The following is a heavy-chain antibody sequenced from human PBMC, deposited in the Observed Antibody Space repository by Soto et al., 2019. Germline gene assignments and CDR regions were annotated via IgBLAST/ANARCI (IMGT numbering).Heavy chain of an antibody. CDR1: GYTFTSYG. CDR2: ISAHYGNT. Sequence: GASVKVSCKASGYTFTSYGISWVRQAPGQGLELMGWISAHYGNTIYAQKLQGRVTMTTDTSTSTAYMELRSLRSDDTAVYYCARALTPTDYWGQGTLVTVSS. CDR3: ARALTPTDY. J-gene: IGHJ4*02. V-gene: IGHV1-18*01. D-gene: IGHD3-9*01.